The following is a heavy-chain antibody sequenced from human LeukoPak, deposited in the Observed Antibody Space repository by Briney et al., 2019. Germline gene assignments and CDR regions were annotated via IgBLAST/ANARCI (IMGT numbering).Heavy chain of an antibody. Sequence: ASVKVSCKASGYMFNGYYLHWVRQAPGQGLEWMGWINPNSGGTNYARKFQGRVSMTRDTSISTAHMEMNILRYDDTAVYYCARDFMVRGVTTPDYWGQGTLVTVSS. CDR1: GYMFNGYY. CDR2: INPNSGGT. V-gene: IGHV1-2*02. J-gene: IGHJ4*02. CDR3: ARDFMVRGVTTPDY. D-gene: IGHD3-10*01.